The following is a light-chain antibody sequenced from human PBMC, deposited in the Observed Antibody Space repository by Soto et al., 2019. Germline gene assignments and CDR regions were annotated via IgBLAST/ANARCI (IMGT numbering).Light chain of an antibody. V-gene: IGKV3-15*01. CDR1: QSVASI. Sequence: EIVMTQSPASLSVSPGDGATLSCRASQSVASIVAWYQQKPGQGPRLLIHGASTRAVGVPARFSGSGSGTDFTLTISSLQSEDFAVYYCQQYHNWPPQYTFGQGTKLQIK. CDR2: GAS. CDR3: QQYHNWPPQYT. J-gene: IGKJ2*01.